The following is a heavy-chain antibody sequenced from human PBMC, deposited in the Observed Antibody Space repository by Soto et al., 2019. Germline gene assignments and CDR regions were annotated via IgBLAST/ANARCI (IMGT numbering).Heavy chain of an antibody. CDR3: ARDLSSSTPNHDAFDI. Sequence: GGSLRLSCAASGFTFSSYSMNWVRQAPGKGLEWVSYISSSSSTIYYADSVKGLFTISRDNAKNSLYLQMNSLRDEDTVVYYCARDLSSSTPNHDAFDIWGQGTMVTVSS. CDR1: GFTFSSYS. J-gene: IGHJ3*02. CDR2: ISSSSSTI. V-gene: IGHV3-48*02. D-gene: IGHD6-6*01.